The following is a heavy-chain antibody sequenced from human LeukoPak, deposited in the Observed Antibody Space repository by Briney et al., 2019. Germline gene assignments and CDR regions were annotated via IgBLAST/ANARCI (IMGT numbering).Heavy chain of an antibody. D-gene: IGHD6-19*01. CDR1: GFTFSSYW. V-gene: IGHV3-74*01. Sequence: PGGSLRLSCAASGFTFSSYWMHWVRQAPGKGLVWVSRINSDGSSTSYADSVMGRFTISRDNAKNTLYLQMNSLRAEDTAVYYCAREGIAVAGRYYFDYWGQGTLVTVSS. J-gene: IGHJ4*02. CDR2: INSDGSST. CDR3: AREGIAVAGRYYFDY.